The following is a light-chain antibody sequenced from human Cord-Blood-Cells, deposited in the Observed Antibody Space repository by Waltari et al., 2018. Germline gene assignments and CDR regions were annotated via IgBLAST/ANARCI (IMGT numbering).Light chain of an antibody. V-gene: IGKV1-5*01. J-gene: IGKJ1*01. CDR2: DAS. CDR3: QQYNSYWT. Sequence: DIQMTQYPSTLPASVGDRVTLPCRASQSISTRLAWYQPKPGKAPKLLIYDASRLESGVPSRFSGSGSGKEFTLTISSLQPDDFATYYCQQYNSYWTFGQGTKVEIK. CDR1: QSISTR.